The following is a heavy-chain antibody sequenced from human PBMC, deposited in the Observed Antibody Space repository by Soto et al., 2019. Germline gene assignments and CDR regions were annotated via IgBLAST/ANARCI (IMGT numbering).Heavy chain of an antibody. V-gene: IGHV4-59*01. Sequence: PSETLSLTCTVSGGSISIYYWSWIRQSPGKGLEWIGYIYYSGSTDYNPSLKSRVTISVDTTKNQLSLQLSSVTTADTAVYYCARGNPWDSWGQGTLVTVSS. D-gene: IGHD1-1*01. CDR3: ARGNPWDS. CDR1: GGSISIYY. J-gene: IGHJ4*02. CDR2: IYYSGST.